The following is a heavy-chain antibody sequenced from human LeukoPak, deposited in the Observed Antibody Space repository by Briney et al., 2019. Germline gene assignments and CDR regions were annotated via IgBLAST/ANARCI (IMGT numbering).Heavy chain of an antibody. V-gene: IGHV1-18*01. D-gene: IGHD6-13*01. J-gene: IGHJ4*02. CDR3: ARVLTGYSSSWYDY. CDR1: GYTFINYG. Sequence: GASVKVSCKASGYTFINYGITWVRQAPGQGLEWMGWISPYNGNTKYLQKFQGRVTMTTDTSTSTASMEVRSLRSDDTAVYYCARVLTGYSSSWYDYWGQGTLVTVSS. CDR2: ISPYNGNT.